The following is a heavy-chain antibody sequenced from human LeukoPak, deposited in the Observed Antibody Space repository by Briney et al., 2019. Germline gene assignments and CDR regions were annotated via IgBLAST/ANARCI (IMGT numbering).Heavy chain of an antibody. CDR2: IKSKTEGATA. CDR3: SAAIYSDSRN. Sequence: PGGSLRLSCAASGFAFSTFTMSWVRRAPGKGLEWLGRIKSKTEGATADYAAAVRDRFTISRDDSKNTLYLQMNSLKTEDTAVYYCSAAIYSDSRNWGQGTLVTVSS. V-gene: IGHV3-15*01. D-gene: IGHD4-11*01. CDR1: GFAFSTFT. J-gene: IGHJ4*02.